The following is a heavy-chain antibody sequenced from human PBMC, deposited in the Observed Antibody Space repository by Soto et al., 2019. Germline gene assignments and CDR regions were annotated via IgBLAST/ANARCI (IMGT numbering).Heavy chain of an antibody. CDR3: GRGLGGGASWGDY. J-gene: IGHJ4*02. Sequence: QVQLVQSGAEEKKPGASVKVSCKASGYTFTSYAMHWVRQAPGQRLEWMGWINAGNGNTKYSQKFQGRVTITRDTTASTAYMELGSLRSEATAVYYWGRGLGGGASWGDYWGQGTLVTVSS. D-gene: IGHD3-16*01. CDR2: INAGNGNT. V-gene: IGHV1-3*05. CDR1: GYTFTSYA.